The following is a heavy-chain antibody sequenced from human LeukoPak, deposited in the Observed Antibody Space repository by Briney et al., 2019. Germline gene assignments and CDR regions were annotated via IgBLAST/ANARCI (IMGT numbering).Heavy chain of an antibody. J-gene: IGHJ4*02. D-gene: IGHD3-22*01. CDR2: ISGGGGFS. Sequence: PGGSLRLSCAASGFTFNNSAMSWVRQVPGKGLQWVSAISGGGGFSYYANSVKGRFTISRDTSRNTLYLQMNSLRAEDTAVYYCANGGLWLPTRSDWGRGTLVTVSS. CDR3: ANGGLWLPTRSD. CDR1: GFTFNNSA. V-gene: IGHV3-23*01.